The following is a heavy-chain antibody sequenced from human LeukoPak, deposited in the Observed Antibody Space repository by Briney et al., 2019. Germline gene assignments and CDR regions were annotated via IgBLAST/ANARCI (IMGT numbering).Heavy chain of an antibody. CDR2: IHPGDSDI. Sequence: GESLQISCKSSGYTFPSHWIGWVRRLPGKAPEWMGIIHPGDSDITYSPSFQGQVTVSADKSISTAYLQWGRLKASDTAMYYCARGNPGYSGYYFDFWGQGTLVTVSS. CDR1: GYTFPSHW. D-gene: IGHD5-12*01. J-gene: IGHJ4*02. CDR3: ARGNPGYSGYYFDF. V-gene: IGHV5-51*01.